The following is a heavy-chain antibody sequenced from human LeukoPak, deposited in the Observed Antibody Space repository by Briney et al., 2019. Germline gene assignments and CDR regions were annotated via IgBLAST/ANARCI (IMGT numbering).Heavy chain of an antibody. Sequence: SLKVSCKPSGGTFSSYAISWVRHAPGQGLEWMGEIIPIFGTANYAQKFQGRVTITADKSTSTAYMELSSLRSEDTAVYYCARDCSGGSCADYYGMDVWGKGTTVTVSS. CDR3: ARDCSGGSCADYYGMDV. J-gene: IGHJ6*04. V-gene: IGHV1-69*06. CDR2: IIPIFGTA. CDR1: GGTFSSYA. D-gene: IGHD2-15*01.